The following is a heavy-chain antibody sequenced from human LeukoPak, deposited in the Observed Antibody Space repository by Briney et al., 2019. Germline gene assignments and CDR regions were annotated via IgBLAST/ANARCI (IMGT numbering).Heavy chain of an antibody. CDR3: ARDQEGTLYYYYYGMDV. V-gene: IGHV3-48*04. D-gene: IGHD1-1*01. Sequence: GGSLRLSCAASGFTFSSYSMNWVRQAPGKGLEWVSYISSSSSTIYYADSVKGRFTISRDNAKNSLYLQMNSLRAEDTAVYYCARDQEGTLYYYYYGMDVWGQGTTVTVSS. J-gene: IGHJ6*02. CDR2: ISSSSSTI. CDR1: GFTFSSYS.